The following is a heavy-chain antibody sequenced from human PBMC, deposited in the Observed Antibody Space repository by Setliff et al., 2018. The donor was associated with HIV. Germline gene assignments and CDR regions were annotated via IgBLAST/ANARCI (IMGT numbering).Heavy chain of an antibody. CDR3: ARTSRLHPFDY. V-gene: IGHV4-59*08. J-gene: IGHJ4*02. CDR1: GGLINSHY. Sequence: SETLSLTCTVSGGLINSHYWNWIRQAPGRGLEWIGCVYYRGGVTYNPSLSSRVTISVDTSKNQFSLSLSSVTAGDTAIYFCARTSRLHPFDYWGQGKLVTVSS. D-gene: IGHD2-21*02. CDR2: VYYRGGV.